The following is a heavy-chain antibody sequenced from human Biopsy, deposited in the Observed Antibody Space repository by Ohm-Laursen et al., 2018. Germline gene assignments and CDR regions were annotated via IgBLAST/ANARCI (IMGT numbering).Heavy chain of an antibody. CDR3: ARFDNGFDK. Sequence: GASVKVSCKTSGYPFTFYEINWVRQATGHGLEWLGWMNPDSGNTGSAQKFHDRVTMTMNTSINTAYLELSSLRSEDTAVYYCARFDNGFDKWGQGTLVTVSS. CDR2: MNPDSGNT. J-gene: IGHJ4*02. CDR1: GYPFTFYE. D-gene: IGHD2-8*01. V-gene: IGHV1-8*01.